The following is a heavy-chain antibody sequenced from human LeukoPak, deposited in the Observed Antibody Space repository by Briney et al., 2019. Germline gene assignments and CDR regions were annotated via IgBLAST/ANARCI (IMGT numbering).Heavy chain of an antibody. Sequence: ASVKVSCKASGYTFTGYYMHWVRQAPGQGLEWMGWINPNSGGTNYAQKFQGRVTMTRDTSISTAYMELSRLRSDDTAVYYCARAPYDFWSGYPDYWGQGTLVTVSS. V-gene: IGHV1-2*02. CDR1: GYTFTGYY. J-gene: IGHJ4*02. CDR3: ARAPYDFWSGYPDY. CDR2: INPNSGGT. D-gene: IGHD3-3*01.